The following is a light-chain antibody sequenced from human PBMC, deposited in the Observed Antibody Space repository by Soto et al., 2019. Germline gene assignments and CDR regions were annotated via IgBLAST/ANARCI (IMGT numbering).Light chain of an antibody. CDR2: SNN. CDR3: ASWDDSLNGHV. Sequence: QSVLTQPPSASGTPGQRVTISCSGSSSNIVSNTVNWYQQLPGTAPKLLIYSNNQRPSGVPDRFSGSKSGTSASLAISGLQSEDEADYYCASWDDSLNGHVFGTGTKLTVL. J-gene: IGLJ1*01. V-gene: IGLV1-44*01. CDR1: SSNIVSNT.